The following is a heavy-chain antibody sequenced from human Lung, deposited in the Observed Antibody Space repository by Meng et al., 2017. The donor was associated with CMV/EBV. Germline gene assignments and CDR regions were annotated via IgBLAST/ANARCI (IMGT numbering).Heavy chain of an antibody. CDR3: ARAAADDDFWSDYEGPGGMDV. V-gene: IGHV4-59*12. D-gene: IGHD3-3*01. J-gene: IGHJ6*02. CDR2: IYYSGST. CDR1: CGSISSYY. Sequence: TXSLXXTVSCGSISSYYWSWMRQAPGKGLESIGYIYYSGSTNYNPSRKSRVTISLDTSKNQFSLKLSSVPAADTAVYYCARAAADDDFWSDYEGPGGMDVXGQGXTLTVSS.